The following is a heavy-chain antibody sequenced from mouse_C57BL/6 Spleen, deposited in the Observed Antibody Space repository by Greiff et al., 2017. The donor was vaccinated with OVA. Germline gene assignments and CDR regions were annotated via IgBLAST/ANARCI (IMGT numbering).Heavy chain of an antibody. CDR2: IDPETGGT. Sequence: LVESGAELVRPGASVTLSCKASGYTFTDYEMHWVKQTPVHGLEWIGAIDPETGGTAYNQKFKGKAILTADKSSSTAYMELRSLTSEDSAVYYCTRGGSNYPAMDYWGQGTSVTVSS. J-gene: IGHJ4*01. CDR3: TRGGSNYPAMDY. CDR1: GYTFTDYE. D-gene: IGHD2-5*01. V-gene: IGHV1-15*01.